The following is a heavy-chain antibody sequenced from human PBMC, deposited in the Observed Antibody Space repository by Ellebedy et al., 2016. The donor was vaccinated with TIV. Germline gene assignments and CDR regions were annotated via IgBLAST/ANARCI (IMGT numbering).Heavy chain of an antibody. CDR3: ARDSGYYYAVYFDY. Sequence: SETLSLTXAVYGGSFSGYYWSWIRQPPGKGLEWIGEINHSGSTNYNPSLKSRVTISVDTSKNQFSLKLSSVTAADTAVYYCARDSGYYYAVYFDYWGQGTLVTVSS. J-gene: IGHJ4*02. V-gene: IGHV4-34*01. D-gene: IGHD3-22*01. CDR1: GGSFSGYY. CDR2: INHSGST.